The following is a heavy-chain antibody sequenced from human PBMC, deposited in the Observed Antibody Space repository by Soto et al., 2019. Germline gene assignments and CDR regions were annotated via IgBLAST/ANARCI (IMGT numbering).Heavy chain of an antibody. CDR2: ISYDGDNK. J-gene: IGHJ6*02. Sequence: QVQLVESGGGVVQPGRSLRLSCAASGITFSYHALNWVRQAPGKGLEWVAVISYDGDNKYIAEAVKGRLTISRDNPKNTVSLQMNSLRTEDTAMYFCARGTTTSAFSVMDVWGQGTTVTVSS. D-gene: IGHD1-1*01. CDR3: ARGTTTSAFSVMDV. CDR1: GITFSYHA. V-gene: IGHV3-30-3*01.